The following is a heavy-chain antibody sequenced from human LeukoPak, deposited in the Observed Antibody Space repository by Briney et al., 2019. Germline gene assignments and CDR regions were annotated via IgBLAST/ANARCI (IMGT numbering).Heavy chain of an antibody. CDR1: GGTFSSYA. Sequence: SVKVSCKASGGTFSSYAISWVRQAPGQGLEWMGRIIPIFGTANYAQKFQGRVTITTDESTSTAYMELSSLRSEDTAVYYCASGSGRNSGPFFDYWGQGTLVTVSS. D-gene: IGHD6-25*01. CDR2: IIPIFGTA. J-gene: IGHJ4*02. CDR3: ASGSGRNSGPFFDY. V-gene: IGHV1-69*05.